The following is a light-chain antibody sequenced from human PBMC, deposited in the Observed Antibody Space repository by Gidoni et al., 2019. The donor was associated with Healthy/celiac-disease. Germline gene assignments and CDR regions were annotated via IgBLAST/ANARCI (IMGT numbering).Light chain of an antibody. CDR3: QAWDSSTVV. J-gene: IGLJ2*01. Sequence: SYELTQPPSVTVSPGKTASITCPGDQLGDEYDCWYKQTPGQSPVLLIYQASKRPSGLPERFSGSNSGNTATLTISGTQAIDEADYYCQAWDSSTVVVGGGTKLTVL. CDR2: QAS. V-gene: IGLV3-1*01. CDR1: QLGDEY.